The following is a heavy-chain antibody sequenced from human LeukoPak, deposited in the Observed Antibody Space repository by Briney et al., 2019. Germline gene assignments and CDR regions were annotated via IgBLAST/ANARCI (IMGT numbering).Heavy chain of an antibody. V-gene: IGHV4-30-2*01. D-gene: IGHD6-19*01. CDR1: GGSISSGGYF. Sequence: PSETLSLTCTVSGGSISSGGYFWSWIRQPPGKGLEWIGYIYHSGTTYYNPSLKSRVTISVDRSKNQFSLRLSSVTAADTAVYYCARGSDWFDPWGQGTLVTVSS. J-gene: IGHJ5*02. CDR3: ARGSDWFDP. CDR2: IYHSGTT.